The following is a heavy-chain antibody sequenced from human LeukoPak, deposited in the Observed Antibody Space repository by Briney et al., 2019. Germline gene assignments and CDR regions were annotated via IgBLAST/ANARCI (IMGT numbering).Heavy chain of an antibody. CDR2: ISYDGSNK. D-gene: IGHD4-17*01. Sequence: GGSLRLSCAASGFTFSNYAMSWVRQAPGKGLEWVAVISYDGSNKYYADSVKGRFTISRDNSKNTLYLQMNSLRAEDTAVYYCAKDKVTRDWYFDLWGRGTLVTVSS. CDR3: AKDKVTRDWYFDL. V-gene: IGHV3-30*18. J-gene: IGHJ2*01. CDR1: GFTFSNYA.